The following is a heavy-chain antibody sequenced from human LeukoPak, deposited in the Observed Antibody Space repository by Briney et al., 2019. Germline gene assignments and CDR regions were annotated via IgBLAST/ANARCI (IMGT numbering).Heavy chain of an antibody. D-gene: IGHD6-13*01. J-gene: IGHJ4*02. CDR1: GGSFSGYY. CDR3: ARGLVPPRLWSSSWYYFDY. Sequence: PSETLSLTCAVYGGSFSGYYWSWIRQPPGKGLEWIGEINHSGSTNYNPSLKSRVTISVDTSKNQFSLKLSSVTAADTAVYYCARGLVPPRLWSSSWYYFDYWGQGTLVTVSS. V-gene: IGHV4-34*01. CDR2: INHSGST.